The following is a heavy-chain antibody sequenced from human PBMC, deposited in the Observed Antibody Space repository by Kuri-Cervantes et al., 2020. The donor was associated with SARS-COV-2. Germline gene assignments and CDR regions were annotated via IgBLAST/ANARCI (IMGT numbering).Heavy chain of an antibody. CDR1: GYTFNTYG. Sequence: VSVKVSCKTSGYTFNTYGVSWVRQAPGRGLQWVGSINTYNGNTNYAQILQGRVTTTTDTSTNTAFMELRGLRSFDTAVYYCARSHTLYGGNSSPWDYWGQGTLVTVSS. CDR2: INTYNGNT. CDR3: ARSHTLYGGNSSPWDY. J-gene: IGHJ4*02. V-gene: IGHV1-18*01. D-gene: IGHD4-23*01.